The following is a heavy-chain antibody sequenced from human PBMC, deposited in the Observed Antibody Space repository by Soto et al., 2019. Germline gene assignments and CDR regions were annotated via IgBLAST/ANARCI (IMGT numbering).Heavy chain of an antibody. CDR2: IYYSGNT. D-gene: IGHD2-2*01. J-gene: IGHJ6*02. V-gene: IGHV4-30-4*01. CDR1: GGSISSGYYY. Sequence: PSETLSLTCSVSGGSISSGYYYWSWIRQPPGKGLEWIGNIYYSGNTYYNPSLKSRLIISVDTSKNQFSLKLTSVTAADAAVYYCAAATLPGARFYGMDVWGQGSTVTVSS. CDR3: AAATLPGARFYGMDV.